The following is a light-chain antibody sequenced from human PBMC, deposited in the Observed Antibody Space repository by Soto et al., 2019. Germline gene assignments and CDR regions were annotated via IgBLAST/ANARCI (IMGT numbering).Light chain of an antibody. V-gene: IGKV1-6*01. CDR2: AAS. CDR1: QGIRND. CDR3: LQDYNYPRT. J-gene: IGKJ2*01. Sequence: AIQMTQSPSSLSASVGDRVTITCRASQGIRNDLGWYQQKPGNAPKLLIYAASSLQSGVPSRFSGSGSGTDFTLTITSLQPEDFATYYCLQDYNYPRTFGQGTKLEIK.